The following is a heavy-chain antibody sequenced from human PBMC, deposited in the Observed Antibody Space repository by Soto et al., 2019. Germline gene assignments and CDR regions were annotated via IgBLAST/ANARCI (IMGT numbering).Heavy chain of an antibody. CDR2: IYYSGST. V-gene: IGHV4-30-4*01. Sequence: SETLSLTCIVSGGSISNYYWSWIRQPPGKGLEWIGYIYYSGSTYYNPSLKSRVTISVDTSKNQFSLKLSSVTAADTAVYYCARGGDDYYDSSGFGMDVWGQGTTVTVSS. J-gene: IGHJ6*02. CDR3: ARGGDDYYDSSGFGMDV. CDR1: GGSISNYY. D-gene: IGHD3-22*01.